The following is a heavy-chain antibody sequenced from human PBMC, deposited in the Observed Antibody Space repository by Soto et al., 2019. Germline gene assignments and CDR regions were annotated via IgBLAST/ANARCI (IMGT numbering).Heavy chain of an antibody. J-gene: IGHJ6*03. V-gene: IGHV3-11*01. CDR2: ISSSGSNI. D-gene: IGHD3-10*01. CDR3: ARTMVRGVMTLQHYYYMDV. CDR1: GFTFSDYY. Sequence: QVQLVESGGGLVKPGGSLRLSCAASGFTFSDYYMSWIRQAPGKGLEWVSYISSSGSNIYYAYSVKGRFTISRDNAKNSLYLQMNSLRAEDTAVYYCARTMVRGVMTLQHYYYMDVWGKGTTVTVSS.